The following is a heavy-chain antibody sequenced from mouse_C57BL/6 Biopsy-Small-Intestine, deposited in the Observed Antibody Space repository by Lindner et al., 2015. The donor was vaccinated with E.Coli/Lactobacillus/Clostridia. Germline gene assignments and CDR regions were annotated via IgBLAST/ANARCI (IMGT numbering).Heavy chain of an antibody. Sequence: VQLQESGGGLVKPGGSLKLSCAASGFTFSDYGMHWVRQAPEKGLEWVAYISRGSSTIYYSDTVKGRFTISRDNAKNTLLLQMTSLRSEDTAMYYCARTTTVAPDYWGQGTTLTVSP. V-gene: IGHV5-17*01. J-gene: IGHJ2*01. CDR1: GFTFSDYG. CDR2: ISRGSSTI. CDR3: ARTTTVAPDY. D-gene: IGHD1-1*01.